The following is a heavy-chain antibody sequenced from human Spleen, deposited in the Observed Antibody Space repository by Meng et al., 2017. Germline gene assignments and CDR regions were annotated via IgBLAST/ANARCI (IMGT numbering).Heavy chain of an antibody. D-gene: IGHD6-19*01. J-gene: IGHJ5*02. Sequence: QPQLQESGPGLVKPSEALSLTCSVPGGSISTSGSYWGWIRQPPGKGLEWIGSIGHSGITYYTPSLKSRVTVSIDTSKSQFSLKLTSVTAADTAVYYCVRSSGWVRTGFDPWGQGTLVTVSS. CDR3: VRSSGWVRTGFDP. V-gene: IGHV4-39*01. CDR2: IGHSGIT. CDR1: GGSISTSGSY.